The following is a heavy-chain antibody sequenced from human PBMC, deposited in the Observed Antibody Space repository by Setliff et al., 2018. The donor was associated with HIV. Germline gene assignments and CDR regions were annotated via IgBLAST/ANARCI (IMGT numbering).Heavy chain of an antibody. CDR3: ARDRASSGYYSHFDH. J-gene: IGHJ4*02. V-gene: IGHV3-21*01. CDR1: GFTFRTYN. Sequence: LSCAASGFTFRTYNMNWVRQAPGKGLEWVASLSSDGRYIYYADSLRGRSTISRDDAKNSLYLQIYSLRAEDTAIYYCARDRASSGYYSHFDHWGQGNMVTVSS. CDR2: LSSDGRYI. D-gene: IGHD3-22*01.